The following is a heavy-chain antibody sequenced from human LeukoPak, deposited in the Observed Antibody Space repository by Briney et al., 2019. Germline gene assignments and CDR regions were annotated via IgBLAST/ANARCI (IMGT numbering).Heavy chain of an antibody. CDR3: ARGMYIAAAQYGY. J-gene: IGHJ4*02. D-gene: IGHD6-13*01. V-gene: IGHV4-59*01. Sequence: SETLSLTCTVSGGSISSYYWSWIRQPPGKGLEWIGYIYYSGTTNYNPSLKSRVTISVDTSKNQFSLKLSSVTAADTAVYYCARGMYIAAAQYGYWGQGTLVTVSS. CDR1: GGSISSYY. CDR2: IYYSGTT.